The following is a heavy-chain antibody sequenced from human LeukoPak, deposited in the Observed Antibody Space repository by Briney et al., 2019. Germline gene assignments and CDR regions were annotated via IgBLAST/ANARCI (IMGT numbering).Heavy chain of an antibody. CDR1: GFTFSSYG. CDR2: ISYDGSNK. V-gene: IGHV3-30*18. CDR3: AKGAAGYSYGRGLDY. Sequence: GGSLRLSCAASGFTFSSYGMHWVRQAPGKGLEWVAVISYDGSNKYYADSVKGRFTISRDNSKNTLYLQMNSLRAEDTAVYYCAKGAAGYSYGRGLDYWGQGTLVTVSS. J-gene: IGHJ4*02. D-gene: IGHD5-18*01.